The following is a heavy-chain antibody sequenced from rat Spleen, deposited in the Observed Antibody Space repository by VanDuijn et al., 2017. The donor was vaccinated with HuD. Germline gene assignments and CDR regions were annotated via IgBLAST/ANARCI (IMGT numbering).Heavy chain of an antibody. V-gene: IGHV5S23*01. J-gene: IGHJ1*01. CDR3: ARHDYSGDWYFDF. CDR1: GFTFSSFP. Sequence: EVELVESGGGLVQPGRSLKLSCAASGFTFSSFPMAWVRQAPKKGLEWVASISPTGDSSYYRDSVKGRFTISRDNAKSTLYLQMDSLRSEDTATYYCARHDYSGDWYFDFWGPGTMVTVSS. D-gene: IGHD1-1*01. CDR2: ISPTGDSS.